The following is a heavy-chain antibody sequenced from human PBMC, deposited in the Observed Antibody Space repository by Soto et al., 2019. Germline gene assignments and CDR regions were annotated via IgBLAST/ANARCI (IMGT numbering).Heavy chain of an antibody. CDR3: AREIIAARLFPNWFDP. CDR2: TYYRSKWYN. J-gene: IGHJ5*02. CDR1: GDSVSSNSAA. V-gene: IGHV6-1*01. D-gene: IGHD6-6*01. Sequence: SQTLSLTCAISGDSVSSNSAAWNWIRQSPSRGLEWLGRTYYRSKWYNDYAVSVKSRITINPDTSKNQFSLQLNSVTPEDTAVYYCAREIIAARLFPNWFDPWGQGTLVTVSS.